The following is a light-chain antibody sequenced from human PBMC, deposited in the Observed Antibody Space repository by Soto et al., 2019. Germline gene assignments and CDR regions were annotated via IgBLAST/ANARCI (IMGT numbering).Light chain of an antibody. CDR3: QKYNSVPWT. Sequence: DIQMTQSPSTLSGSVGDRVTITCRASQTISSWLAWYQQKPGKAPKLLIYGASTLQSGVPSRFSGSGSGTHFTLTISSLQPEDVATYYCQKYNSVPWTFGQGTKVEIK. J-gene: IGKJ1*01. CDR1: QTISSW. CDR2: GAS. V-gene: IGKV1-27*01.